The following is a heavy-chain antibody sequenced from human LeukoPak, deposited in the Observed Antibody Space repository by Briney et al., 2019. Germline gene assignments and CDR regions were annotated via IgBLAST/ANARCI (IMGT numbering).Heavy chain of an antibody. Sequence: GGSLRLSCAASGFMFSSYEMNWVRQAPGKGLEWISFISSSGSITNYADSVRGRFTISRDNAKNSLYLQMNSLRAEDTAVYYCARGSGYYYPFDYWGQGTLVTVSS. J-gene: IGHJ4*02. D-gene: IGHD3-22*01. CDR2: ISSSGSIT. V-gene: IGHV3-48*03. CDR1: GFMFSSYE. CDR3: ARGSGYYYPFDY.